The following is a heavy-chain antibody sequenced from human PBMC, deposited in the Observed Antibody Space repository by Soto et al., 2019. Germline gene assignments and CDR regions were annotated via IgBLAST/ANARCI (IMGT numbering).Heavy chain of an antibody. CDR3: AKEGDILTGYFDY. J-gene: IGHJ4*02. D-gene: IGHD3-9*01. CDR1: GFTFDDYA. Sequence: GGSLRLSCAASGFTFDDYAMHWVRQAPGKGLEWVSGISWNSGSIGYADSVKGRFTISRDNAKNSLYLQMNSLRAEDTALYYCAKEGDILTGYFDYWGQGTLVTVSS. V-gene: IGHV3-9*01. CDR2: ISWNSGSI.